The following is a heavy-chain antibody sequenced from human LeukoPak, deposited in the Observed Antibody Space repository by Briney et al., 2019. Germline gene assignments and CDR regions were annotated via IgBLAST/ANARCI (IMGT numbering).Heavy chain of an antibody. CDR1: GGTFSSYT. V-gene: IGHV1-69*02. Sequence: SVKVSCKASGGTFSSYTISWVRQAPGQGLEWMGRIIPILGIANYARKFQGRVTITADKSTSTAYMELSSLRSEDTAVYYCASAVIKAEAFDIWGQGTMVTVSS. CDR3: ASAVIKAEAFDI. CDR2: IIPILGIA. J-gene: IGHJ3*02. D-gene: IGHD3-10*01.